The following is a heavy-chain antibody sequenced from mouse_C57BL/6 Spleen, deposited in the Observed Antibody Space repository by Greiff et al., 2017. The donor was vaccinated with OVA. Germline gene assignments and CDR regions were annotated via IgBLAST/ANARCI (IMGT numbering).Heavy chain of an antibody. CDR2: ISNGGGST. D-gene: IGHD1-1*01. V-gene: IGHV5-12*01. Sequence: EVKVVESGGGLVQPGGSLKLSCAASGFTFSDYYMYWVRQTPEKRLEWVAYISNGGGSTYYPDTVKGRFTISRDNAKNTLYLQMSRLKSEDTAMYYCARHRNYYGSSYYAMDYWGQGTSVTVSS. J-gene: IGHJ4*01. CDR3: ARHRNYYGSSYYAMDY. CDR1: GFTFSDYY.